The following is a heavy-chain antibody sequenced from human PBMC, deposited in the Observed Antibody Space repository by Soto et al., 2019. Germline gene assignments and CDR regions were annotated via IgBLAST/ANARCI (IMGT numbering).Heavy chain of an antibody. J-gene: IGHJ4*02. CDR1: GFTFSSYG. Sequence: FLRLSCVGSGFTFSSYGLHWVRQAPGKGLEWVAVISYDSTNEIYEDSAKGRFTISRDNSKNTLYLLMNSLKPDDTAVYYCARDLYYHYSIYFDXWGQGTLVTVSX. CDR2: ISYDSTNE. D-gene: IGHD4-4*01. V-gene: IGHV3-30*03. CDR3: ARDLYYHYSIYFDX.